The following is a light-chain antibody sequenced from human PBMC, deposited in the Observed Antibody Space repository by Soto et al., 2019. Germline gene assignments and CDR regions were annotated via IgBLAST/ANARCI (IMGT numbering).Light chain of an antibody. CDR2: DVS. V-gene: IGLV2-14*01. CDR3: SSYTSSSTYV. CDR1: SNYVGNYNY. J-gene: IGLJ1*01. Sequence: QSVLTQPASVSGSPGQSITISCTGTSNYVGNYNYVSWYQQHPGKAPKLMIHDVSNRPSGVSNRFSGSKSGNTASLTISGLQAEDEADYYCSSYTSSSTYVFGTGTKVTVL.